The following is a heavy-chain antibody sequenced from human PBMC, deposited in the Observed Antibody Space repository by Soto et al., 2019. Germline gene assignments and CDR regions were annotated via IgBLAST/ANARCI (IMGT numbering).Heavy chain of an antibody. CDR2: IFYTGRT. CDR1: DGSISTSRYY. V-gene: IGHV4-39*01. Sequence: QLQMQEPGPGLVKPSETLSLTCTVSDGSISTSRYYWGWIRQSPGKGLEWIGTIFYTGRTYYNPSLESRVTLSVDTSKNQFSLHLTSVTAADTAVYYCTRHHPHHYDSSGYFDYWGQGPLVTVSS. CDR3: TRHHPHHYDSSGYFDY. J-gene: IGHJ4*02. D-gene: IGHD3-22*01.